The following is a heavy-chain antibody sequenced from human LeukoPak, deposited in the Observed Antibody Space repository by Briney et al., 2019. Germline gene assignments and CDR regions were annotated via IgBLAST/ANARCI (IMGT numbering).Heavy chain of an antibody. CDR2: INHSGST. J-gene: IGHJ6*02. V-gene: IGHV4-34*01. CDR1: GGSFSGYY. D-gene: IGHD1-26*01. CDR3: ARPSGSYYYYYGMGV. Sequence: NSSETLSLTCAVYGGSFSGYYWSWIRQPPGKGLEWIGEINHSGSTNYNPSLKSRVTISVDTSKNQFSLKLSSVTAADTAVYYCARPSGSYYYYYGMGVWGQGTTVTVSS.